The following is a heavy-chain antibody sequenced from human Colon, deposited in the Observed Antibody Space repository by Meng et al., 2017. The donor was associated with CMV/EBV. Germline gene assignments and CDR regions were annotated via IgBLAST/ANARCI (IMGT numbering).Heavy chain of an antibody. Sequence: GGSLRLSCAASGFTFSSYGMHWVRQAPGKGLEWVSGINWNGGSTGYADSVKGRFTISRDNAKNSLYLQMNSLRAEDTALYYCARVMGWLQLGASFDIWGQGTMVTVSS. V-gene: IGHV3-20*04. J-gene: IGHJ3*02. CDR1: GFTFSSYG. CDR3: ARVMGWLQLGASFDI. CDR2: INWNGGST. D-gene: IGHD5-24*01.